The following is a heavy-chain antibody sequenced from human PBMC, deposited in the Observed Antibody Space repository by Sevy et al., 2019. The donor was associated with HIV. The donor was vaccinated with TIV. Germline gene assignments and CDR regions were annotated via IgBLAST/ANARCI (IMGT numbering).Heavy chain of an antibody. V-gene: IGHV3-30*18. Sequence: GGSLRLSCAASGISFNNYGMHWVRRAPGKGLEWLAVISYDGTNQYYADSLKGRFTISRDDSKNTLYLQMNSLRVEDTAVYYCAQVGGSKWELFEFYAMHVRGQVSTVTVSS. CDR3: AQVGGSKWELFEFYAMHV. D-gene: IGHD1-26*01. J-gene: IGHJ6*02. CDR1: GISFNNYG. CDR2: ISYDGTNQ.